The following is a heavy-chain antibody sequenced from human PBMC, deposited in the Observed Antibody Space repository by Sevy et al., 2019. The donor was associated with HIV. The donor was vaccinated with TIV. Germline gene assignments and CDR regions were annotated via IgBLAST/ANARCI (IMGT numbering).Heavy chain of an antibody. CDR1: GVSINSDH. CDR3: ARRNDFDI. J-gene: IGHJ3*02. Sequence: SETLSLTCTVSGVSINSDHWNWIRQAPGKGLEWIGYVYYTGGTNYNPSLKNRVTISVDRTKNQFSLKLTSVTAADTAAYYCARRNDFDIWGQGTMVTVSS. CDR2: VYYTGGT. V-gene: IGHV4-59*08.